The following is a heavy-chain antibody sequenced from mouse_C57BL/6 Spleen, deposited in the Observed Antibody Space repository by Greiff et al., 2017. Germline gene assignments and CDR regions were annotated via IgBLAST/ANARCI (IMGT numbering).Heavy chain of an antibody. Sequence: EVQVVVSVAELVRPGASVKLSCTASGFNIKNTYMHWVKQRPEQGLEWIGRIDPANGNTKYAPKFLGKATITADTSSNTDYLQLSSLTSEDTAISYCASRGSRSYAMVYWGQGTSVTVSS. CDR1: GFNIKNTY. J-gene: IGHJ4*01. CDR3: ASRGSRSYAMVY. V-gene: IGHV14-3*01. CDR2: IDPANGNT. D-gene: IGHD1-1*01.